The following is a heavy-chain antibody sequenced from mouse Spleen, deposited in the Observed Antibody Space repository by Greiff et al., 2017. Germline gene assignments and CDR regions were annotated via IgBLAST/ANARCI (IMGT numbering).Heavy chain of an antibody. J-gene: IGHJ3*01. CDR3: ARHGRGYRYNGGLFAY. D-gene: IGHD2-14*01. V-gene: IGHV1-62-2*01. CDR2: IYTGSGSI. Sequence: VKLMQSGAELVKPGASVKLSCKASGYTFTDYIIHWVKQRPGQGLEWIGWIYTGSGSIKYNEKFKDKATLTADKSSSTVYMELSRLTSEDSAVYFSARHGRGYRYNGGLFAYWGQGTLSLSLQ. CDR1: GYTFTDYI.